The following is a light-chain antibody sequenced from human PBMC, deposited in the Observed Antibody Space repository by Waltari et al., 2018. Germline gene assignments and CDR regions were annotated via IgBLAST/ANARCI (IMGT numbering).Light chain of an antibody. CDR2: SIN. Sequence: QTVVTQEPSVTVSPGGTVTLTCASSTGAVTSRFYPNWFQQKPGQAPRALIYSINQRHSWTPARFSGSLLGGKAALTLSGVQPEDEAVYYCLLYYGALDWIFGGGTNLTVL. CDR1: TGAVTSRFY. V-gene: IGLV7-43*01. J-gene: IGLJ2*01. CDR3: LLYYGALDWI.